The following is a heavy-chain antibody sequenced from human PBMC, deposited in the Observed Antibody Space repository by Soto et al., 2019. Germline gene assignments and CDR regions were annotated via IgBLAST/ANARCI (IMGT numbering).Heavy chain of an antibody. CDR2: MNPNNGNT. CDR3: ARGPRHWGVAY. J-gene: IGHJ4*02. D-gene: IGHD7-27*01. V-gene: IGHV1-8*01. CDR1: AYTFTSYD. Sequence: ASVKVSCKAAAYTFTSYDINWVRQATGQDFEWMGWMNPNNGNTAYAQKFQGRVTMTRDTSKSTAFMELSSLTSEDTAVYYCARGPRHWGVAYWGQGTLVTVSS.